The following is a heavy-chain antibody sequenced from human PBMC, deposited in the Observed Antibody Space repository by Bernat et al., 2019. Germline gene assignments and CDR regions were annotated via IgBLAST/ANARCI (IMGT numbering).Heavy chain of an antibody. D-gene: IGHD6-19*01. CDR3: ARMGGSGWSQADY. J-gene: IGHJ4*02. Sequence: QVQLQQWGAGLLKPSETLSLTCTVSGASISSTSYYWGWIRQPPGKGLEWIGTMYNGGSTYYNPSLKSRVTISVDTSKNQFSLKLSSVTAADTAVYYCARMGGSGWSQADYWGQGTLVTVSS. CDR1: GASISSTSYY. V-gene: IGHV4-39*01. CDR2: MYNGGST.